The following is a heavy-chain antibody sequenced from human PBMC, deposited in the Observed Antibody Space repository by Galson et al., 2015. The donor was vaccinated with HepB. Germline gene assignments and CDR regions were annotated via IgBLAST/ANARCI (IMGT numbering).Heavy chain of an antibody. V-gene: IGHV3-53*01. J-gene: IGHJ4*02. Sequence: SLRLSCAASGFTVSSNYMSWVRQAPGKGLEWVSVIYSGGSTYYADSVKGRFTISRDNSKNTLYLQMNSLRAEDTAVYYCAADYGGNSGGYWGQGTLVTVSS. D-gene: IGHD4-23*01. CDR2: IYSGGST. CDR3: AADYGGNSGGY. CDR1: GFTVSSNY.